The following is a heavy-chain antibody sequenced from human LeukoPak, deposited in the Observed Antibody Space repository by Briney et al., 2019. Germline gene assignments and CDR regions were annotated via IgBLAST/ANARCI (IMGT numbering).Heavy chain of an antibody. J-gene: IGHJ4*02. CDR1: GGTFSSYA. Sequence: SVKVSCKASGGTFSSYAISWVRQAPGQGLEWMGRIIPILGIANYAQKFQGRVTITADKSTSTAYMELSSLRSEDTAVYYCAREKGDYYDSSGYYYWGQGTLVTVSS. D-gene: IGHD3-22*01. CDR2: IIPILGIA. V-gene: IGHV1-69*04. CDR3: AREKGDYYDSSGYYY.